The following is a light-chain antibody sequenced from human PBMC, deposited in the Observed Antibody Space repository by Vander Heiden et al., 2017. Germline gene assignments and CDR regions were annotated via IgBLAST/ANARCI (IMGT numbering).Light chain of an antibody. J-gene: IGKJ4*01. CDR1: QSVSSSY. V-gene: IGKV3-20*01. Sequence: EIVLTQSPGTLSLSPGERATLSCRASQSVSSSYLAWYQQKPGQAPRLLIYGASSRATGIPDRFSGSGFGTDFTLTISRREPEDFAVYYCQQYGSSPQVTFGGGTKVEIK. CDR2: GAS. CDR3: QQYGSSPQVT.